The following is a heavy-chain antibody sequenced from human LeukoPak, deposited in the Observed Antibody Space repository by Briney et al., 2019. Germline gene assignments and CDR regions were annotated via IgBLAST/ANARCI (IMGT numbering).Heavy chain of an antibody. J-gene: IGHJ4*02. CDR1: GFTFSNYD. CDR3: ARGPISSLAFDY. Sequence: GGSLRLSCAASGFTFSNYDMSWVRQAPGKGLEWVSGISGSGGYTYYADSVKGRFTISRDNSKNTLYLQMNSLRAEDTAVYYCARGPISSLAFDYWGQGTLVTVSS. V-gene: IGHV3-23*01. CDR2: ISGSGGYT. D-gene: IGHD3-16*02.